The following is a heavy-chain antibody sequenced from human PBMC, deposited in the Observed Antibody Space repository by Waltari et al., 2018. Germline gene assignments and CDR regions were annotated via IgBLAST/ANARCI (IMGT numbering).Heavy chain of an antibody. V-gene: IGHV3-30-3*01. CDR1: GFTFSSYA. J-gene: IGHJ3*02. Sequence: QVQLVESGGGVVQPGRSMRLSCAASGFTFSSYAMHWVRQAPGKGLEWVAVISYDGSNKYYADSVKGRFTISRDNSNNTLYLQMNSLRGEDTAVYYCAGAQVVGAPRSAFDSWGQGTMVTVSS. D-gene: IGHD1-26*01. CDR3: AGAQVVGAPRSAFDS. CDR2: ISYDGSNK.